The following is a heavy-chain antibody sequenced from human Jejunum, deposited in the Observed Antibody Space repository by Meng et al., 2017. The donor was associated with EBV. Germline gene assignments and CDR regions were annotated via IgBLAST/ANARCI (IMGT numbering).Heavy chain of an antibody. J-gene: IGHJ5*02. CDR3: AAGTTTTTKYNWLDP. CDR2: ISGNSGHI. Sequence: GQLVESGGGLVQPGGSLRLSWVGSDFTFDEYSMNWVRQAPGKGLEWVSSISGNSGHIDYADSLKGRFTISRDNAKKSLFLQMDSLRVDDTAVYYCAAGTTTTTKYNWLDPWGLGTLVTVSS. CDR1: DFTFDEYS. D-gene: IGHD1-1*01. V-gene: IGHV3-21*01.